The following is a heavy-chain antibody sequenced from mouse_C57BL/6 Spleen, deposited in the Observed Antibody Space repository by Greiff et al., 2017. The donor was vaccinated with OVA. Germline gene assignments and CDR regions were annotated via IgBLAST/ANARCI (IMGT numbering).Heavy chain of an antibody. CDR2: ISDGGSYT. V-gene: IGHV5-4*01. CDR3: ARDPHYYGSSYDAY. D-gene: IGHD1-1*01. J-gene: IGHJ3*01. Sequence: EVKLVESGGGLVKPGGSLKLSCAASGFTFSSYAMSWVRQTPEKRLEWVATISDGGSYTYYPDNVKGRFTISRDNAKNNLYLQMSHLKSEDTAMYYCARDPHYYGSSYDAYWGQGTLVTVSA. CDR1: GFTFSSYA.